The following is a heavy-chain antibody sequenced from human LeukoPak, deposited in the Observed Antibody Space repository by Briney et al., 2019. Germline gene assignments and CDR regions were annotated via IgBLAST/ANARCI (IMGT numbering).Heavy chain of an antibody. CDR2: ISYDGSNK. J-gene: IGHJ2*01. CDR1: GFTFSSYG. CDR3: ANPLPPVDTAMVPVYWYFDL. Sequence: ERSLRLSCAASGFTFSSYGMHWVRQAPGKGLEWVAVISYDGSNKYYADSVKGRFTISRDNSKNTLYLQMNSLRAEDTAVYYCANPLPPVDTAMVPVYWYFDLWGRGTLVTVSS. D-gene: IGHD5-18*01. V-gene: IGHV3-30*18.